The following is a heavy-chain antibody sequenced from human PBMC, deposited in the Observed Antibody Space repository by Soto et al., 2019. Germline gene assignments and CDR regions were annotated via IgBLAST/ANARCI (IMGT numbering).Heavy chain of an antibody. D-gene: IGHD4-4*01. V-gene: IGHV4-34*01. CDR1: GGSFSGYH. CDR3: ATFVGATTVTRGSPGDY. CDR2: INPSGSI. Sequence: VQLQQWGAGLLKPSETLSLTCAVYGGSFSGYHWSWFRQPPGKGLEWIGEINPSGSINYNPSLKSRVTISVDTSKNQFSLNLSSVTAADTAVYYCATFVGATTVTRGSPGDYWGQGTLVTVSS. J-gene: IGHJ4*02.